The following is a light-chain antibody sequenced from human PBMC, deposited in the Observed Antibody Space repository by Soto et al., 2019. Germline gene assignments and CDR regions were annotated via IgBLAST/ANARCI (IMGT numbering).Light chain of an antibody. Sequence: DTVMTQSPLSLPVTPGEPASISCRSSQSLLYSNGYSYLDWYLQKPGQSPQLLISLGSNRASGVPDRFSGSGSGTDFTLKISRVEAEDVGVYYCMQALRTPYTFGQGTKLEIK. CDR1: QSLLYSNGYSY. J-gene: IGKJ2*01. V-gene: IGKV2-28*01. CDR2: LGS. CDR3: MQALRTPYT.